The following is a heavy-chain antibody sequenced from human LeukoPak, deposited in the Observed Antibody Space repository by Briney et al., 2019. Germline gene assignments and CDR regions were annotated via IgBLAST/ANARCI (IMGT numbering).Heavy chain of an antibody. V-gene: IGHV3-33*01. CDR2: IWYDGSNK. CDR1: GFTFSSYG. D-gene: IGHD3-22*01. Sequence: GRSLRLSCAASGFTFSSYGMHWVRQAPGKGLEWVAVIWYDGSNKYYADSVKGRFTISRDNSKNTLYLQMNSLRAEDTAVYYCARGQAYYDRSQGLDYWGQGTLVTVSS. J-gene: IGHJ4*02. CDR3: ARGQAYYDRSQGLDY.